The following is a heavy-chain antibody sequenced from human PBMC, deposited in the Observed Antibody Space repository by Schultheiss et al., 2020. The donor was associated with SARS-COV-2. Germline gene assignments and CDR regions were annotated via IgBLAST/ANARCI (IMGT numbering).Heavy chain of an antibody. V-gene: IGHV4-31*03. CDR3: ARVDYGDLRVDY. D-gene: IGHD4-17*01. CDR1: GGSISSGGYY. J-gene: IGHJ4*02. Sequence: SETLSLTCTVSGGSISSGGYYWSWIRQHPGKGRGWIGYIYYSGSTYYNPSLKSRVTISVDTSKNQFSLKLSSVTAADTAVYYCARVDYGDLRVDYWGQGTLVTVSS. CDR2: IYYSGST.